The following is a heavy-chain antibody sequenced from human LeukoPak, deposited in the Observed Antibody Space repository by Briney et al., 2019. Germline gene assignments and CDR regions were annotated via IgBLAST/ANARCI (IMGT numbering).Heavy chain of an antibody. D-gene: IGHD1-20*01. J-gene: IGHJ5*02. CDR3: AKWVTGSPNWFDP. CDR2: ISPGGGPT. CDR1: GFPFSIYG. V-gene: IGHV3-23*01. Sequence: PGGSLRLSCAGSGFPFSIYGMNWVRQAPGKGLEWVSGISPGGGPTYYADSVKGRFTISRDDSKNTLYLQMNNLRAEDTAVYYCAKWVTGSPNWFDPWGQGTLVTVSS.